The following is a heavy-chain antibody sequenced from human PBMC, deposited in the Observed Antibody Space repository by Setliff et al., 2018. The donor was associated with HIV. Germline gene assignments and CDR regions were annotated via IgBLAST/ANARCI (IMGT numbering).Heavy chain of an antibody. CDR1: GFAFSTYA. V-gene: IGHV3-23*01. CDR2: ISDSGGGT. Sequence: PGGSLRLSCAASGFAFSTYAMSWVRQAPGKGLEWVSAISDSGGGTYYADSVKGRFTVSRDNTKNSLYLQMNSLRAEDTAVYYCATLPAAIVSSTYYFDYWGQGTLVTVSS. D-gene: IGHD6-13*01. J-gene: IGHJ4*02. CDR3: ATLPAAIVSSTYYFDY.